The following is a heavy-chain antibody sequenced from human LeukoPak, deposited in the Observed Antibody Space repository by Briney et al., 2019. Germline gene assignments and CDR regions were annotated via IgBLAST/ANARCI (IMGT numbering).Heavy chain of an antibody. CDR2: TYFRSKWYT. D-gene: IGHD2-21*01. Sequence: SQTLSLTCAISGDSVSSNSAAWNWIRQSPSIDLESLGRTYFRSKWYTDYAVSVKSRITINPDTSKNQFSLQLNSVTPEDTAVYYCAREMRVVIAAYYFDYWGQGTLVTVSS. CDR3: AREMRVVIAAYYFDY. CDR1: GDSVSSNSAA. V-gene: IGHV6-1*01. J-gene: IGHJ4*02.